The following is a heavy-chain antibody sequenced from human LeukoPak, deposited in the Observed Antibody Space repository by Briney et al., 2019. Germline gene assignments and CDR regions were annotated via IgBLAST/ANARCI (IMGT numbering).Heavy chain of an antibody. CDR2: ITSGGNT. V-gene: IGHV3-53*01. J-gene: IGHJ4*02. CDR1: GFTVSSNY. CDR3: ARGRGHRDYDRPLDY. D-gene: IGHD5-12*01. Sequence: QPGGSLRLSCAASGFTVSSNYMNWVRQAPGKGLEWVSVITSGGNTYYADSVKGRFTTSRDNSKNTLYVQMNSLRAEDTAIYYCARGRGHRDYDRPLDYWGQGTLVTVSS.